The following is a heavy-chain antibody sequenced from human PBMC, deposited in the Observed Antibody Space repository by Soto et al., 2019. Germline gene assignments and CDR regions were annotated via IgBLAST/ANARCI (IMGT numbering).Heavy chain of an antibody. CDR2: IYYSGST. CDR1: GGSISSYY. J-gene: IGHJ4*02. Sequence: PSETLSLTCTVSGGSISSYYWSRIRQPPGKGLKWIGYIYYSGSTNYNPSLKSRVTISVDTSKNQFSLKLSSVTAADTAVYYCARVGLNYDILTGWFDYWGQGTLVTAPQ. D-gene: IGHD3-9*01. V-gene: IGHV4-59*01. CDR3: ARVGLNYDILTGWFDY.